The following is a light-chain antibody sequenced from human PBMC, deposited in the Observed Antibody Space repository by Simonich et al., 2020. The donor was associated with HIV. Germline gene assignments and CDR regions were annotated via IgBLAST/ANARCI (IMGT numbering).Light chain of an antibody. V-gene: IGKV1-13*02. CDR1: QGISSA. Sequence: AIQLTQSPSSLSASVGDRVTITCRASQGISSALAWYQQKPGKAPKLLIYDASSLKSGVPSRFSGSGSGTDFTLTISSLQPEDFATYYCQQSYSTPYTFGQGTKLEIK. J-gene: IGKJ2*01. CDR2: DAS. CDR3: QQSYSTPYT.